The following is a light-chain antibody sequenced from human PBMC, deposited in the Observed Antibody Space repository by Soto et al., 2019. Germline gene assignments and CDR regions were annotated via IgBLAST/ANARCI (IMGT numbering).Light chain of an antibody. CDR2: AAS. Sequence: DIQMTQSPSSVSASVGDRVTITCRASQAISTWLAWYQQKPGKAPKLLIYAASNLQTGGPSRFSGSGSGTDFTVTISSLQPEDFATYYCQQANSFPRTFGQGTKVEIK. CDR1: QAISTW. J-gene: IGKJ1*01. CDR3: QQANSFPRT. V-gene: IGKV1D-12*01.